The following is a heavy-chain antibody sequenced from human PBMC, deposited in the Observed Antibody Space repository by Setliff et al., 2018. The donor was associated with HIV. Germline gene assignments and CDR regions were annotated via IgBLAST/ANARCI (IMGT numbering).Heavy chain of an antibody. CDR3: AKTDSSSWLNPYNWFDP. J-gene: IGHJ5*02. V-gene: IGHV3-23*01. Sequence: PGGSLRLSCAASGFTFSSYAMSWVRQTPEKGLEWVSIITSGGSTYYADSAKGRFIISRDNSQNTLYLQMNSLRAEDTAVYYCAKTDSSSWLNPYNWFDPWGQGTLVTVSS. D-gene: IGHD6-13*01. CDR2: ITSGGST. CDR1: GFTFSSYA.